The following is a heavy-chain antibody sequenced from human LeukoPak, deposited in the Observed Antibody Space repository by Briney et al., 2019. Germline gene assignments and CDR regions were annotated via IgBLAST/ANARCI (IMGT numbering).Heavy chain of an antibody. V-gene: IGHV4-34*01. CDR3: AREHSSGLYHFDY. CDR1: GGSFSGYY. Sequence: SETLSLTCAVYGGSFSGYYWSWIRQPPGKGLEWIGEINHSGSTNYNPSLKSRVTISVDTSKNQVSLKLSSVTAADTAVYYCAREHSSGLYHFDYWGQGTLVTVSS. CDR2: INHSGST. D-gene: IGHD6-19*01. J-gene: IGHJ4*02.